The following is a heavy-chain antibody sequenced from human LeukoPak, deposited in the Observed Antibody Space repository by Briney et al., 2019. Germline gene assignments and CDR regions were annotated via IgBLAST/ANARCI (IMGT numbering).Heavy chain of an antibody. Sequence: GGFLRLSCAASRFAFSSYAMSWVRQAPGKGLEWVSSISGSGGSTYYADSVKGRFTISRDNSKNTLYLQMNSLRAEDTAVYYCAKDLDSIQGIAAAGWGYYYYGMDVWGQGTTVTVSS. CDR1: RFAFSSYA. J-gene: IGHJ6*02. D-gene: IGHD6-13*01. V-gene: IGHV3-23*01. CDR3: AKDLDSIQGIAAAGWGYYYYGMDV. CDR2: ISGSGGST.